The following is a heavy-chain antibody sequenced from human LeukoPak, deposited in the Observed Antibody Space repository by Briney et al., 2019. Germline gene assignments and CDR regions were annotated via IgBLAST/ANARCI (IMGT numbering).Heavy chain of an antibody. J-gene: IGHJ4*02. Sequence: PGGSLRLSCAASGFTFSSYAMHWVRQAPGKGLEWVALISYDGRNKYYADSVKGRFTISRDNSKNTLYLQMNSLRTEDTAVYYCARVMGHPNYFDYWGQGTLVTVSS. CDR3: ARVMGHPNYFDY. CDR1: GFTFSSYA. CDR2: ISYDGRNK. V-gene: IGHV3-30*04. D-gene: IGHD2-8*01.